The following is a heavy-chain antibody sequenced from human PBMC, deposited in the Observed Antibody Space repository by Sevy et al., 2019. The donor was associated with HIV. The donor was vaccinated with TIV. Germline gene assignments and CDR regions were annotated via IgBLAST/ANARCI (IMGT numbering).Heavy chain of an antibody. D-gene: IGHD1-26*01. CDR2: IRYDGSNK. J-gene: IGHJ6*02. V-gene: IGHV3-30*02. Sequence: GGSLRLSCAASGFTFSSYGMHWVRQAPGKGLEWVAFIRYDGSNKYYADSVKGRFTIPRDNSKNTLYLQMNSLRAEDTAVYYCAKAPGRGSYYYYYYGMDVWGQGTTVTVSS. CDR3: AKAPGRGSYYYYYYGMDV. CDR1: GFTFSSYG.